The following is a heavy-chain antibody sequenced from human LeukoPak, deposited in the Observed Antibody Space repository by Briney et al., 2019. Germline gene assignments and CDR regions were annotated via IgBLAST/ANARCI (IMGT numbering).Heavy chain of an antibody. CDR2: IRYDGSNK. V-gene: IGHV3-30*02. CDR1: GFTFSSYG. Sequence: GGSLRLSCTASGFTFSSYGMHWVRQAPGKGLEWVALIRYDGSNKYYADSVKGRFTISRDNSKNTLYLQMNSLRAEDTAVYYCASIVVVVAATNDAFDIWGQGTMVTVSS. J-gene: IGHJ3*02. CDR3: ASIVVVVAATNDAFDI. D-gene: IGHD2-15*01.